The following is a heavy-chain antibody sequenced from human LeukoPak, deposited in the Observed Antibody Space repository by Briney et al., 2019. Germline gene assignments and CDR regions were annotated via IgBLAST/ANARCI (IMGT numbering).Heavy chain of an antibody. CDR1: GYTFTSYD. CDR3: ARATGLLWFGESDY. V-gene: IGHV1-8*01. Sequence: ASVKVSCKASGYTFTSYDINWVRQATGQGLEWMGWMNPNSGNTGYAQKFQGRVTMTRNTSISTAYMELSSLRSEDTAVYYCARATGLLWFGESDYWGQGTLVTVSS. D-gene: IGHD3-10*01. CDR2: MNPNSGNT. J-gene: IGHJ4*02.